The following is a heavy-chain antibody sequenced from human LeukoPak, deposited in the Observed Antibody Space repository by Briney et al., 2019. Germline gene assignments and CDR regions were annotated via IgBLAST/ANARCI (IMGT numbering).Heavy chain of an antibody. D-gene: IGHD6-13*01. Sequence: GGSLRLSCAASGFTFSNSTMNWVRQAPGKGLEWVSFIGSGSSHIHYADSVKGRFTISRDNAKNSLYLQMNSLRAEDTAVYYCAKGYSSSWYGTLAFDIWGQGTMVTVSS. J-gene: IGHJ3*02. CDR1: GFTFSNST. CDR2: IGSGSSHI. V-gene: IGHV3-48*01. CDR3: AKGYSSSWYGTLAFDI.